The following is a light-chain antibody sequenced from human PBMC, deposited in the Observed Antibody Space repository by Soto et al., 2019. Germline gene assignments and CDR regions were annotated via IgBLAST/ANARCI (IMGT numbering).Light chain of an antibody. CDR3: PEYGSSPNT. Sequence: EIVLTQSPGNLSLSPGERATLSCRASQRVSSIYLAWYQQKPGQAPRLLIYGASSRTTRIPDRLNGSGSWTDFTVTVRRLESEDFAVYYCPEYGSSPNTFGGGTTVEIK. CDR2: GAS. J-gene: IGKJ4*01. V-gene: IGKV3-20*01. CDR1: QRVSSIY.